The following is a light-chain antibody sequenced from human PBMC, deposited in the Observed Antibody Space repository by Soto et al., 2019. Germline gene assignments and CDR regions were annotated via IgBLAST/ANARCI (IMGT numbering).Light chain of an antibody. CDR1: QSVSSY. V-gene: IGKV3-11*01. J-gene: IGKJ1*01. CDR3: QLRSSWPPEWT. CDR2: DAS. Sequence: EIVLTQSPATLSLSPGERATLSCRASQSVSSYLAWYQQKPGQAPRLLIYDASHRATGIPARFSGSGSGTDFNLTISSLEPEDFAVYYCQLRSSWPPEWTFGQGTKVEIK.